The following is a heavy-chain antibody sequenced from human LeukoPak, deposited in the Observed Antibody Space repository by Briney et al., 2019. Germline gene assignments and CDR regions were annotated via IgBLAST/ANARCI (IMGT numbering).Heavy chain of an antibody. V-gene: IGHV3-11*01. J-gene: IGHJ6*03. CDR3: ARGPGGRSGYYPLEDYYYYYYMDV. CDR2: ISSSGSTT. Sequence: GGSLRLSCAASGFTFSDYYMSWIRQAPGKGLEWVSYISSSGSTTYYADSVKGRFTISRDNAKNSLYLEMNSLRAEDTAVYYCARGPGGRSGYYPLEDYYYYYYMDVWGKGTTVTVSS. D-gene: IGHD3-22*01. CDR1: GFTFSDYY.